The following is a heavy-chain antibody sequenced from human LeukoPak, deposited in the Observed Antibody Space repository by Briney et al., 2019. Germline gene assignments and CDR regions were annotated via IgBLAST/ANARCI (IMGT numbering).Heavy chain of an antibody. Sequence: ASVKVSCKASGYTFTGYYMHWVRQAPGQGLEWMGWINPNSGGTNYARKFQGRVTMTRDTSISTAYMELSRLRSDDTAVYYCASELKGYCSGGSCYDYWGQGTLVTVSS. CDR2: INPNSGGT. V-gene: IGHV1-2*02. CDR1: GYTFTGYY. D-gene: IGHD2-15*01. CDR3: ASELKGYCSGGSCYDY. J-gene: IGHJ4*02.